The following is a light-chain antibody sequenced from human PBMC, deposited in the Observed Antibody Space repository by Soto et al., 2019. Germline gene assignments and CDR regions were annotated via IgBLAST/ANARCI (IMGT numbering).Light chain of an antibody. J-gene: IGKJ1*01. Sequence: EIVMKQSPATLSLSTGESASLPCRASHSISTNLAWYQQKPGQAPRLLIYGASTRATGIPARFSGSGSETEFTLTIRCLQSGDFAVYFCQQYNNWPRTVGQGTKVDI. V-gene: IGKV3-15*01. CDR3: QQYNNWPRT. CDR2: GAS. CDR1: HSISTN.